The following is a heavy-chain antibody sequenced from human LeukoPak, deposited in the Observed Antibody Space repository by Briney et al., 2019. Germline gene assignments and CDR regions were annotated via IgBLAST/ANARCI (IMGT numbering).Heavy chain of an antibody. CDR2: IYYSGST. CDR1: GGSISSYY. J-gene: IGHJ4*02. CDR3: ARHRTQYYFDY. D-gene: IGHD1/OR15-1a*01. V-gene: IGHV4-39*01. Sequence: SETLSLTCTVSGGSISSYYWGWIRQPPGKGLEWIGSIYYSGSTYYNPSLKSRVTMSVDTSKNQFSLKLSSVTAADTAVYYCARHRTQYYFDYWGQGTLVTVSS.